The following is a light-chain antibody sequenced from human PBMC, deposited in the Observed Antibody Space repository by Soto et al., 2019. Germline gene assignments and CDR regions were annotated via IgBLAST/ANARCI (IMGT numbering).Light chain of an antibody. J-gene: IGKJ5*01. V-gene: IGKV1-39*01. CDR3: QQSYNTPFT. CDR1: QSISSY. CDR2: DAS. Sequence: DIQMTQSPSSLSASVGDRVTITCRASQSISSYLNWYQQKPGKAPKLLIYDASTLQSGVPSRFSGSGSGTDFPLTISSLQPEDSATYSCQQSYNTPFTFGQGTRLEIK.